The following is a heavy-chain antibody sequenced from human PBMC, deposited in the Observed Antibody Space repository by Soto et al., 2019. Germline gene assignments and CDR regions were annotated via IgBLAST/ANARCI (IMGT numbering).Heavy chain of an antibody. J-gene: IGHJ4*02. CDR2: INPSGGST. CDR1: GYTFTSYY. CDR3: ARATVTNYFDF. Sequence: ASVKVSCKASGYTFTSYYMHWVRQAPGQGLEWMGIINPSGGSTSYAQKFQGRVTISVDTSKNQFSLKLSSVTAADTAIYFCARATVTNYFDFWGQGTQVTVSS. V-gene: IGHV1-46*01. D-gene: IGHD4-17*01.